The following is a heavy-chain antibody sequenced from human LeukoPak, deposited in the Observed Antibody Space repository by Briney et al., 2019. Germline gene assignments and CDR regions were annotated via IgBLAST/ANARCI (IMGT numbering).Heavy chain of an antibody. CDR2: ISGSGDDT. CDR3: AKEVLGYFDLNWLDP. D-gene: IGHD3-9*01. Sequence: GGSLRLSSAASAFTFSSYAMSWVRQAPGKGLEWVSAISGSGDDTHYADSVKGRFTISRDNSKNTLYLQMNSLRAEDTAVYYCAKEVLGYFDLNWLDPWGQGTLVTVSS. CDR1: AFTFSSYA. V-gene: IGHV3-23*01. J-gene: IGHJ5*02.